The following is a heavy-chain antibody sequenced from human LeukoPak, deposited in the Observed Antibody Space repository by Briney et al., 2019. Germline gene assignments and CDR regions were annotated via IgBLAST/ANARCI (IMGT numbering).Heavy chain of an antibody. D-gene: IGHD3-10*01. V-gene: IGHV4-30-4*01. CDR2: IYYTGHT. CDR3: ARDRLSVGKFRHDAFDI. J-gene: IGHJ3*02. CDR1: GGSISSGDYY. Sequence: SETLSLTCTVSGGSISSGDYYWRWIRQPPGRGLEWIVYIYYTGHTYYNPSRESRVTISVDTSKNQFSLKLSSVTAADTAVYYCARDRLSVGKFRHDAFDIWGQGTMVTVSS.